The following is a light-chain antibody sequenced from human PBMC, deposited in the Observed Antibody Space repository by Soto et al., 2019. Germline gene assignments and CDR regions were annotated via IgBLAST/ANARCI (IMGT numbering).Light chain of an antibody. CDR3: QSYDSSLSAVV. J-gene: IGLJ2*01. CDR1: SSNIGAGYD. Sequence: QAVVTQPPSVSGAPGQRVTISCTGSSSNIGAGYDVHWYQQLPGTAPKVLIYGNSNRPSGVPDRFSGSKSGTSASLAITGLQAEDEADYYCQSYDSSLSAVVFGAGTKLTVL. CDR2: GNS. V-gene: IGLV1-40*01.